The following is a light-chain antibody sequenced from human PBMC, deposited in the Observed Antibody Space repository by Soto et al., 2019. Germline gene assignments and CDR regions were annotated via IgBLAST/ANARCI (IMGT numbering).Light chain of an antibody. CDR1: QSVSSF. J-gene: IGKJ1*01. V-gene: IGKV3-11*01. Sequence: EIVLTQSPATLSLSPWERATLSCRASQSVSSFLAWYQQKPGQAPRLLIYDASNRATGIPARFSGSGSGTDFTLTISSLEPEDFAVYYCQQRSNPWTFGLGTKVDIK. CDR2: DAS. CDR3: QQRSNPWT.